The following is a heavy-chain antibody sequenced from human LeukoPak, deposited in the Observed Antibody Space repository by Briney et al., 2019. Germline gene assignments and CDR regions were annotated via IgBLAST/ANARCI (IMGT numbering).Heavy chain of an antibody. CDR1: GFTFSSYE. J-gene: IGHJ6*03. CDR3: ARVLSGRGSLYSYYYYMDV. CDR2: IYSGGST. D-gene: IGHD3-10*01. V-gene: IGHV3-53*01. Sequence: GGSLRLSCAASGFTFSSYEMNWVRQAPGKGLEWVSVIYSGGSTYYAGSVKGRFTISRDNSKNTLYVQMNSLRAEDTAVYYCARVLSGRGSLYSYYYYMDVWGKGTTVTISS.